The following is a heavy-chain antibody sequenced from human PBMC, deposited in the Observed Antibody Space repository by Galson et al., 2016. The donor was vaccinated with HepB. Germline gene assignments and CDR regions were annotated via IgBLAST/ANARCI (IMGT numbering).Heavy chain of an antibody. V-gene: IGHV1-18*01. CDR1: GYIFTRNG. Sequence: SVKVSCKASGYIFTRNGISWVRQAPGQGLEWLGWISTNSGRTNYAQKVQDRITMTTYTSTRTVYMELRSLTSDDTAVYYCARDANWNRDYRGQETLVTVSS. CDR2: ISTNSGRT. D-gene: IGHD1-1*01. CDR3: ARDANWNRDY. J-gene: IGHJ4*02.